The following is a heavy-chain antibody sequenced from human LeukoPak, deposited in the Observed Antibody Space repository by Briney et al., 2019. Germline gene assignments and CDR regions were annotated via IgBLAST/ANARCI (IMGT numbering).Heavy chain of an antibody. CDR3: AKEEEQQNGFDY. J-gene: IGHJ4*02. CDR2: ISDDGGSI. CDR1: GFTLSSYA. Sequence: GGSLRLSCAASGFTLSSYAMSWVRQAPGKGLEWVSAISDDGGSIYYADSVKGRFTISRDNSKNTLYLQMNSLRAEDTAVYYCAKEEEQQNGFDYWGQGTLVTVSS. V-gene: IGHV3-23*01. D-gene: IGHD6-13*01.